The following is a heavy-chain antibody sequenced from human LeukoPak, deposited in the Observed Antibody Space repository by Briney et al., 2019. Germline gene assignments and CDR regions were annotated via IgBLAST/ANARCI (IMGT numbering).Heavy chain of an antibody. CDR2: ISSSGSTI. V-gene: IGHV3-11*04. Sequence: GGSLRLSCAASGFTFSDYYMSWIRQAPGKGLEWVSYISSSGSTIYYADSVKGRFTISRDNAKNSLYLQMNSLRAEDTAVYYCARALDSSSWYTQYYYYGMDVWGQGTTVTVSS. D-gene: IGHD6-13*01. CDR1: GFTFSDYY. J-gene: IGHJ6*02. CDR3: ARALDSSSWYTQYYYYGMDV.